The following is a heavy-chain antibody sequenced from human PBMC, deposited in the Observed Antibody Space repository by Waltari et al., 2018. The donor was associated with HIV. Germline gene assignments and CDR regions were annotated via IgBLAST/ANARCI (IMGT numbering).Heavy chain of an antibody. J-gene: IGHJ6*02. CDR2: IKQDGSEK. D-gene: IGHD3-3*01. CDR3: ARITIFGVVNDYGMDV. Sequence: EVQLVESGGGLVQPGGSLRLSCAASGFTFSSYWMSWVRQAPGKGLEWVANIKQDGSEKYYVDSVKGRFTSSRDNAKNSLYLQMNSLRAEDTAVYYCARITIFGVVNDYGMDVWGQGTTVTVSS. V-gene: IGHV3-7*01. CDR1: GFTFSSYW.